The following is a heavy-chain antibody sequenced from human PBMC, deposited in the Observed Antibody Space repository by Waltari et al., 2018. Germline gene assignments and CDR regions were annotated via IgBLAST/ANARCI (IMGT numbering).Heavy chain of an antibody. CDR2: IYHRGST. CDR3: ARFVPHRKYDWYFAL. Sequence: QVKLQEAGQGRVKPSETRALNCPVCDYSIRSGYYSGWIGKPPGKGLEWLGSIYHRGSTYSNPSLRSRVTISLDTSKTQFSLTLSSVTAADTAVYYCARFVPHRKYDWYFALWGRGTLFTVSS. J-gene: IGHJ2*01. V-gene: IGHV4-38-2*01. D-gene: IGHD2-8*01. CDR1: DYSIRSGYY.